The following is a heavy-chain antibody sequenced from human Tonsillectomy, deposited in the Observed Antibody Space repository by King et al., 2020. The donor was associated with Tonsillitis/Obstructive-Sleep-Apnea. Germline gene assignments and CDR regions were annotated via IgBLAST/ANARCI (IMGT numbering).Heavy chain of an antibody. CDR1: GFTVSSNY. D-gene: IGHD3-22*01. CDR2: IYSGGST. V-gene: IGHV3-53*01. J-gene: IGHJ3*02. Sequence: DVQLVQSGGGLIQPGGSLRLSCAASGFTVSSNYMSWVRQAPGKGLEWVSVIYSGGSTYYADSVKGRFTISRDNSKNTMYLQMNSLRAEDTAVYYCASRPYYDSSGYFYAFDIWGQGTMVTVSS. CDR3: ASRPYYDSSGYFYAFDI.